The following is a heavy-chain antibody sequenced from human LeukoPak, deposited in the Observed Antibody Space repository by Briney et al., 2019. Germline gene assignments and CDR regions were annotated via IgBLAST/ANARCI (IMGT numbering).Heavy chain of an antibody. CDR1: GYAFTRHY. D-gene: IGHD3-16*01. Sequence: RASVKVSCKASGYAFTRHYMHWVRQAPGQGLEWMGLINPSGSSTIYAQKFQGRVTMTRDMSTSTDYMELSSLRSEDTAVYYCARVRPIYFSGSPGWFDPWGQGTLVTVSS. CDR2: INPSGSST. CDR3: ARVRPIYFSGSPGWFDP. V-gene: IGHV1-46*01. J-gene: IGHJ5*02.